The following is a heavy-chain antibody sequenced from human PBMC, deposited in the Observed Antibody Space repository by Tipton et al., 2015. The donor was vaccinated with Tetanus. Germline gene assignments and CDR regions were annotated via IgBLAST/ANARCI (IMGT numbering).Heavy chain of an antibody. V-gene: IGHV4-59*01. J-gene: IGHJ4*02. Sequence: TLSLTCTVSGGSINDYYWGWIRQPPGRGLEWIGYVHYSGSTNYSPSLRSRVTLSVDTSKNQFSLKLSSVAAADTVVYYCARAYDFWSGHLDFWGQGTLVTVSS. CDR3: ARAYDFWSGHLDF. D-gene: IGHD3-3*01. CDR2: VHYSGST. CDR1: GGSINDYY.